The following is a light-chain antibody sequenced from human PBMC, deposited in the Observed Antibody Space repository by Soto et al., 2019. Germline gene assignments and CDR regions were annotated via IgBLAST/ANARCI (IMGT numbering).Light chain of an antibody. V-gene: IGLV2-14*01. CDR1: SSDVGGYNY. Sequence: QSALTQPASVSGSPGQSITISCTGTSSDVGGYNYVSWYQQHPGEAPKLMIYEVSNRPSGVSNRFSGSKSGNTASLTISGRQAEDEADYYCSSYTSSSTYVFGTGTKLTVL. J-gene: IGLJ1*01. CDR2: EVS. CDR3: SSYTSSSTYV.